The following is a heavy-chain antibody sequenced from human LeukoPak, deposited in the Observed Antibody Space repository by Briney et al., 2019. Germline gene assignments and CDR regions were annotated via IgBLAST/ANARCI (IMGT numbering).Heavy chain of an antibody. J-gene: IGHJ5*01. D-gene: IGHD3-22*01. CDR2: INHSGST. V-gene: IGHV4-34*01. CDR3: ARGRGRGVLITTSRRSFWFDS. Sequence: SETLSLACAVYGGSFSSYYWSWIRQPPGKGLEWIGEINHSGSTTYKPSLKSRVTISVDTSKNQFSLKLSSVTAADTAVYYCARGRGRGVLITTSRRSFWFDSWGQGTLVTVSS. CDR1: GGSFSSYY.